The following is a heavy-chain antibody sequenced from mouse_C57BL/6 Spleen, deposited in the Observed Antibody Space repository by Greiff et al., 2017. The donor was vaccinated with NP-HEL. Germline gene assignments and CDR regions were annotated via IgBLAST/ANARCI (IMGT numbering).Heavy chain of an antibody. V-gene: IGHV3-6*01. J-gene: IGHJ4*01. CDR1: GYSITSGYY. CDR3: ARDAVYYGSLYAMDY. Sequence: DVKLQESGPGLVKPSQSLSLTCSVTGYSITSGYYWNWIRQFPGNKLEWMGYISYDGSNNYNPSLKNRISITRDTSKNQFFLKLNSVTTEDTATYYCARDAVYYGSLYAMDYWGQGTSVTVSS. CDR2: ISYDGSN. D-gene: IGHD1-1*01.